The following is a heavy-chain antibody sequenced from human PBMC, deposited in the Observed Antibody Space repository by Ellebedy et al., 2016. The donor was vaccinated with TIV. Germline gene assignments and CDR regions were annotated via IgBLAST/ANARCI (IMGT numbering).Heavy chain of an antibody. CDR3: ARALYYCGGDCSYNFDF. Sequence: SGPTLVKPKETLTLTCTVSGFSXXXXFIGVSXFRQPPWKALEWLAHIYSNDEKSYSTSLKTRPGISRDTSKSQVVLTMTNMDPVDTATYYCARALYYCGGDCSYNFDFWGQGTPVTVSS. V-gene: IGHV2-26*01. CDR1: GFSXXXXFIG. D-gene: IGHD2-21*02. CDR2: IYSNDEK. J-gene: IGHJ4*02.